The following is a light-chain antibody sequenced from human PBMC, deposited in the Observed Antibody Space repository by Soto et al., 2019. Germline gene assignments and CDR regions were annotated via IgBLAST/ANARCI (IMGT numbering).Light chain of an antibody. CDR3: QQYHTFYT. CDR1: QGIGNY. CDR2: DAS. J-gene: IGKJ2*01. Sequence: DIQMTQSPSSLSASVGDRVTITCQASQGIGNYINWYQQKPGKAPKLLIFDASNLQTGVPSRFSGSGSGTDFTFTINSLQPEDIATYYCQQYHTFYTFGQGTKLEIK. V-gene: IGKV1-33*01.